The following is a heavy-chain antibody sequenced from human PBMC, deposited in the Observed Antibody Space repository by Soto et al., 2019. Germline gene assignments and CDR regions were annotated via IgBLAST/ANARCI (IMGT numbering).Heavy chain of an antibody. V-gene: IGHV3-72*01. Sequence: EVQLVESGGGLVQPGGSLRLSCAASGFTLSDHYMDCVRQAPGKGLEWVGRTKNKANRYTTEYAASVNGRFTISRDDSKNSLYLQMNSLKTEDTAVYYCARWVRGSPDNWGQGTLVTVSS. CDR1: GFTLSDHY. J-gene: IGHJ4*02. CDR3: ARWVRGSPDN. CDR2: TKNKANRYTT. D-gene: IGHD1-26*01.